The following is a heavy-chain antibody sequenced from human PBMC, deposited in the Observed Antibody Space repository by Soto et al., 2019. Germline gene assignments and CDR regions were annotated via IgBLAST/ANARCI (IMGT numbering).Heavy chain of an antibody. CDR2: IKSKTDGGTT. D-gene: IGHD2-2*01. Sequence: GGSLRLSCAASGFTFSNAWMNWVRQAPGKGLEWVGRIKSKTDGGTTDYAAPVKGRFTISRDDSKNTLYLQMNSLKTEDTAVYYCTTRTYQLLYYYGMDVWGQGTTVTVSS. CDR1: GFTFSNAW. V-gene: IGHV3-15*07. CDR3: TTRTYQLLYYYGMDV. J-gene: IGHJ6*02.